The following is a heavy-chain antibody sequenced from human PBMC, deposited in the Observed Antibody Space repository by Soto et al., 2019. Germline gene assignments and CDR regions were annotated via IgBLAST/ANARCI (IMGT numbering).Heavy chain of an antibody. Sequence: QVQLQESGPGQVKLSQTLYLTCTVSGGSISSDDDYWSWIRQPPGKGQEWIGYIYYSGSTYYNPSLKSRVTISVDTSKNQFSLKLSSVTAADTAVYYCASTSAITGTTFPSNWFDPWGQGTLVTVSS. CDR1: GGSISSDDDY. J-gene: IGHJ5*02. V-gene: IGHV4-30-4*01. CDR2: IYYSGST. D-gene: IGHD1-7*01. CDR3: ASTSAITGTTFPSNWFDP.